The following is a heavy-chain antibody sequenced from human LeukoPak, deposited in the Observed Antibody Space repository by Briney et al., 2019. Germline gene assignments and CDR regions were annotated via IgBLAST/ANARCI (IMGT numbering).Heavy chain of an antibody. Sequence: GGSQRLSCAASGFTFSSYWMRWVRQAPGKGLVWVSRINSDGSSTSYADSVKGRFTISRDNAKNTLYLQMNSLRAEDTAVYYCASFPPYYYGSGSYYYYMDVWGKGTTVTVSS. CDR1: GFTFSSYW. D-gene: IGHD3-10*01. J-gene: IGHJ6*03. V-gene: IGHV3-74*01. CDR3: ASFPPYYYGSGSYYYYMDV. CDR2: INSDGSST.